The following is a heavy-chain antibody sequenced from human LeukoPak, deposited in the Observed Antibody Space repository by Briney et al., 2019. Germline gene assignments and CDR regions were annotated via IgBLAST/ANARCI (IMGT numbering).Heavy chain of an antibody. D-gene: IGHD3-10*01. CDR2: IYHSGST. CDR1: GSSISSDYL. J-gene: IGHJ4*02. Sequence: PSETLSLTCTVSGSSISSDYLWGWIRPPPGKGLEWIGSIYHSGSTYYNPSLKSRVTISGETSKNQFSLRLSSVTAADTAVYYCATLNAYYYGTAPADYWGQGTLVTVSS. CDR3: ATLNAYYYGTAPADY. V-gene: IGHV4-38-2*02.